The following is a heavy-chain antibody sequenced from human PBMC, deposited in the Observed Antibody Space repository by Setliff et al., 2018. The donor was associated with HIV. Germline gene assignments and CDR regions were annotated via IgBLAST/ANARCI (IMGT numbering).Heavy chain of an antibody. CDR3: ARDLIRITPHGDLPF. J-gene: IGHJ4*02. Sequence: ASVKVSCKASGGTFTGYYMHWVRQAPGQGLEWMGWINPNSGGTNYAQKFQGRVTMTRDTSSTTAYMELSTLRSDDTALYYCARDLIRITPHGDLPFWGQGTLVTVSS. CDR1: GGTFTGYY. V-gene: IGHV1-2*02. CDR2: INPNSGGT. D-gene: IGHD2-15*01.